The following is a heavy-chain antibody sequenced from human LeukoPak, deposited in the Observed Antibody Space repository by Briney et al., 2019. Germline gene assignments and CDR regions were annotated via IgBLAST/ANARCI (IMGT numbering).Heavy chain of an antibody. Sequence: GGSLRLSCVASGFIFSSDYMSWVRQAPGKGLESVANINQDGSEKYYLDSVKGRFTISRDNAKNSLFLQMNSLRAEDKAVYYCARNQDYGPMDYWGQGTLVTVSS. D-gene: IGHD4-17*01. CDR3: ARNQDYGPMDY. J-gene: IGHJ4*02. CDR1: GFIFSSDY. CDR2: INQDGSEK. V-gene: IGHV3-7*01.